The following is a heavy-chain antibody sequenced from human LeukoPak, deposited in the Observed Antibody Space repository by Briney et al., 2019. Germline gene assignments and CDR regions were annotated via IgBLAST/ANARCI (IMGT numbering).Heavy chain of an antibody. Sequence: PVWALRLSCAASGFTFSSYSMNWVRQAPGKGLTWVSSISSSSSYIYYADSVKGRFTISRDNAKNSLYLQMNSLRAEDTAVYYCARDTAPSYGSGNQNTWGQGTLVTVSS. CDR2: ISSSSSYI. V-gene: IGHV3-21*01. J-gene: IGHJ5*02. CDR3: ARDTAPSYGSGNQNT. CDR1: GFTFSSYS. D-gene: IGHD3-10*01.